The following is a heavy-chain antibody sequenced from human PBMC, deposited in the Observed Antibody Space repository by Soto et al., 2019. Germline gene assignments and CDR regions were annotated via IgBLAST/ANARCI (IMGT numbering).Heavy chain of an antibody. V-gene: IGHV1-18*01. CDR1: GYTFTSYG. Sequence: GASVKVSCKASGYTFTSYGISWVRQAPGQGLEWMGWISAYNGNTNYAQKLQGRATMTTDTSTSTAYMELRSLRSDDTAVYYCARGGDILTGYSAPDDAFDIWGQGTMVTVSS. CDR3: ARGGDILTGYSAPDDAFDI. D-gene: IGHD3-9*01. CDR2: ISAYNGNT. J-gene: IGHJ3*02.